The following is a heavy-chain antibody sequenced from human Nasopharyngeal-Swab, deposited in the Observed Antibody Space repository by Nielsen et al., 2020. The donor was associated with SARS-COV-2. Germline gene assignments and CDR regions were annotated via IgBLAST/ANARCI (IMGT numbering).Heavy chain of an antibody. V-gene: IGHV4-39*01. D-gene: IGHD1-26*01. CDR2: VYYSGST. Sequence: SETLSLTCPVSGGSVSTTTYFWGWIRQPPGKGLEWIGTVYYSGSTYYNPSLKSRVTISVDTSKNQFSLKLNSVTATDTAVYYCARGYGSFPYYFDNWGQGTLVTVSS. J-gene: IGHJ4*02. CDR3: ARGYGSFPYYFDN. CDR1: GGSVSTTTYF.